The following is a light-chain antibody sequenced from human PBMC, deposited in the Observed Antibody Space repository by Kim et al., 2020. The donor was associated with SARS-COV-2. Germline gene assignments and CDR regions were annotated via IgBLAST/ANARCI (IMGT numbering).Light chain of an antibody. Sequence: DIQMTQSPSSLSASVGDRVTITCQASQDISNYLNWYQQKPGKAPKLLIYDASNLETGVPSRFSGSGSGTEFTFTISSLQPEDIATYYCKQYDNLHILAFGHGTKVDIK. CDR3: KQYDNLHILA. J-gene: IGKJ3*01. CDR1: QDISNY. CDR2: DAS. V-gene: IGKV1-33*01.